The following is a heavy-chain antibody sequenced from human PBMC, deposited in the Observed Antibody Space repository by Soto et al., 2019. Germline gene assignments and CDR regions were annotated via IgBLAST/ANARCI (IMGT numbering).Heavy chain of an antibody. J-gene: IGHJ4*02. CDR2: IYYSGST. CDR1: NGSLSSNY. Sequence: LPLTCTVSNGSLSSNYWSWIRQSPGKGLEWIGNIYYSGSTNYNPSLKSRVTMSVDTSKNQFTLKLSSVTAADTGVYFCARSFMVPVEFFDYWGQGTLVTVSS. CDR3: ARSFMVPVEFFDY. V-gene: IGHV4-59*01. D-gene: IGHD3-10*01.